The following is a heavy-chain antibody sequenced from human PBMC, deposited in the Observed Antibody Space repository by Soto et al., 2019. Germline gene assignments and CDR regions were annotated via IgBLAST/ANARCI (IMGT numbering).Heavy chain of an antibody. Sequence: SETLSLTCAVSSGSISSSNWWSWVRQPPGKGLEWIGEIYHSGSTNYNPSLKSRVTISVDKSKNQFSLKLSSVTAADTAVYYCARAAAVAGPYYFDYWGQGTLVTVSS. CDR2: IYHSGST. V-gene: IGHV4-4*02. CDR3: ARAAAVAGPYYFDY. J-gene: IGHJ4*02. CDR1: SGSISSSNW. D-gene: IGHD6-19*01.